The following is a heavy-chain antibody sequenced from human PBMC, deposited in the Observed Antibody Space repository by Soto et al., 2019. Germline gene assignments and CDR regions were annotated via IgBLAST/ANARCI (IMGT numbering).Heavy chain of an antibody. D-gene: IGHD6-6*01. V-gene: IGHV3-66*01. CDR1: GFTVGNNY. CDR2: IYSVGTT. Sequence: EVQLVESGGGLVQPGGSLRLSCVASGFTVGNNYMSWVRQAPGKGLEWVSLIYSVGTTHYADSVRGRFTISRDSSKNTLYLEMKSLRREDTAIYYCMNRPRAWSQGTLVTVSS. J-gene: IGHJ5*02. CDR3: MNRPRA.